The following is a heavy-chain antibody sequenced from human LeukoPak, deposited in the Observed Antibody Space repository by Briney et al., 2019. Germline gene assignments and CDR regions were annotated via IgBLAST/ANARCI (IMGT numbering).Heavy chain of an antibody. CDR1: GYTFTSYG. J-gene: IGHJ4*02. V-gene: IGHV1-18*01. D-gene: IGHD1-26*01. CDR3: ARDPRGSHYGPGGVDFDY. CDR2: ISAYNGNT. Sequence: ASVKVSCKASGYTFTSYGISWVRQAPGQGLEWMGWISAYNGNTNYAQKLQGRVTMTTDTSTSTAYMELRSLRSDDTAVYYCARDPRGSHYGPGGVDFDYWGQGTLVTVSS.